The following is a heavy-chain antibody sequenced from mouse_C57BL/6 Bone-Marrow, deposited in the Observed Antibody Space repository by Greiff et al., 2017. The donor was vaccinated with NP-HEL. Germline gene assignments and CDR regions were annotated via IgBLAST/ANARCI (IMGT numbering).Heavy chain of an antibody. CDR3: ARGRLRLYYFDY. Sequence: QVHVKQSGAELARPGASVKLSCKASGYTFTSYGISWVKQRTGQGLEWIGEIYPRSGNTYYNEKFKGKATLTADKSSSTAYMELRSLTSEDSAVYFCARGRLRLYYFDYWGQGTTLTVSS. D-gene: IGHD2-4*01. V-gene: IGHV1-81*01. J-gene: IGHJ2*01. CDR1: GYTFTSYG. CDR2: IYPRSGNT.